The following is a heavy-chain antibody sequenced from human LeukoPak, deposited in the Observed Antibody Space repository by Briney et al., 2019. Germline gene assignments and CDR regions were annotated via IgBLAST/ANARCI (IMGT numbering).Heavy chain of an antibody. D-gene: IGHD3-3*01. J-gene: IGHJ5*02. Sequence: GGSLRLSCAASGFTFSSYGMHWARQAPGKGLEWVAFTRYDGSNKYYADSVKGRFTISRDNSKNTLYLQMNSLRAEDTAVYYCAKKRQHDFWSGYYSVWFDPWGQGTLVTVSS. CDR2: TRYDGSNK. V-gene: IGHV3-30*02. CDR3: AKKRQHDFWSGYYSVWFDP. CDR1: GFTFSSYG.